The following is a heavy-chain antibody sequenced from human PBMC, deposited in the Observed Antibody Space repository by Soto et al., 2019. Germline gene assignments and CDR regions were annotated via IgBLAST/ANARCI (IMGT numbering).Heavy chain of an antibody. V-gene: IGHV3-21*01. CDR3: TRARAPGMVFPDFDF. CDR2: ISSTSTYI. CDR1: GFLFNSYG. J-gene: IGHJ4*02. Sequence: EVQLVESGGGLAKPGGSLRLSCAASGFLFNSYGMNWVRLSPGRGLEWISSISSTSTYIEYADSVKGRFIISRDNAENSLFLQMNSLRAEATAVYYCTRARAPGMVFPDFDFWGQGALVTVSS. D-gene: IGHD3-10*01.